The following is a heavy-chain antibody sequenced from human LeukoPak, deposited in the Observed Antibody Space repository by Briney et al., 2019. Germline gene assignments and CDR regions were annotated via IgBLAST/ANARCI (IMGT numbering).Heavy chain of an antibody. CDR1: GGTFSSYA. J-gene: IGHJ4*02. CDR2: IIPILGIA. CDR3: ARGPLVGSSGWDY. V-gene: IGHV1-69*04. Sequence: ASVKVSCKASGGTFSSYAISWVRQAPGQGLEWMGRIIPILGIANYAQKFQGRVTITADKSTSTAYMELSSLRPEDTAVYYCARGPLVGSSGWDYWGQGTLVTVSS. D-gene: IGHD6-19*01.